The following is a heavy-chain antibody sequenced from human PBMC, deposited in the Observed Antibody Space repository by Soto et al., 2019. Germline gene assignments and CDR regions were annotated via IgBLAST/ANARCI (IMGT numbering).Heavy chain of an antibody. V-gene: IGHV3-30*18. D-gene: IGHD4-4*01. Sequence: GGSLRVSCAASGFTFSSYGMHWVRQAPGKGPEWVAVISFEGSNKYYADSVKGRFTISRDNSKNTLYLQMNSLRVEDTALYYCAKEDHVTPGGMDVWGQGTTVTVSS. CDR2: ISFEGSNK. CDR1: GFTFSSYG. CDR3: AKEDHVTPGGMDV. J-gene: IGHJ6*02.